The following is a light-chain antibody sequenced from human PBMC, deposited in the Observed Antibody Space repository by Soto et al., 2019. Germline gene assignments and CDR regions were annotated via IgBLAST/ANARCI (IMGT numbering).Light chain of an antibody. CDR1: SSDFGGYNY. CDR2: DVS. Sequence: QSALTQPASVSGSPGQSITISCTGTSSDFGGYNYVSWYQQHPAKAPKVMIYDVSSRPPGVSNRFFGSKSGNAASLTISGLEAEDEADYYCYSYTSRSTYVFGTGTKLTVL. J-gene: IGLJ1*01. CDR3: YSYTSRSTYV. V-gene: IGLV2-14*03.